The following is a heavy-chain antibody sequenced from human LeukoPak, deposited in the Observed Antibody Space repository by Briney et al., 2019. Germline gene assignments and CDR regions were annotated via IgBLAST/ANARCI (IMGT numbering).Heavy chain of an antibody. CDR3: ARDMYQPQDY. CDR2: INPNSGGT. CDR1: GYSFTGYY. J-gene: IGHJ4*02. Sequence: GASVKVSCKTSGYSFTGYYMHWVRQAPGQGLEWMGRINPNSGGTNYAQKFQGRVTMTRDTSISTGYMELSRLRSDDTAIYYCARDMYQPQDYWGQGTLVTVSS. V-gene: IGHV1-2*06. D-gene: IGHD2-2*01.